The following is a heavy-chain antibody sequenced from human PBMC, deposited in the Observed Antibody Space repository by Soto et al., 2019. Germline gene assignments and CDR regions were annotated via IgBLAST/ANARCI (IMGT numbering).Heavy chain of an antibody. D-gene: IGHD1-1*01. V-gene: IGHV3-15*07. J-gene: IGHJ5*02. CDR2: VKSKNDGGTT. CDR3: AKDQYNWNDVVGFDP. CDR1: GFTFSNAW. Sequence: GGSLRLSCAASGFTFSNAWINWVRQAPGKGLEWVGRVKSKNDGGTTDFAAPVKGRFAISRDDSKNMVYLEMNSLQTEDTAIYYCAKDQYNWNDVVGFDPWGQGTLVTVSS.